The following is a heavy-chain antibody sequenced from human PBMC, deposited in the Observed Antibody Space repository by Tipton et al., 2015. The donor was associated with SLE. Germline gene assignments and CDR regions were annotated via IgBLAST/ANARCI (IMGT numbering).Heavy chain of an antibody. Sequence: TLSLTCTVSGGSISSHYWSWIRQSPEKGLEWIGYVYHSGSTNYNPSLKGRVTISVDKSKKQYFLNLSSVTAADTAVYYCARLADFGTDVWGQGTTVSVSS. D-gene: IGHD3-3*01. J-gene: IGHJ6*02. V-gene: IGHV4-59*11. CDR1: GGSISSHY. CDR3: ARLADFGTDV. CDR2: VYHSGST.